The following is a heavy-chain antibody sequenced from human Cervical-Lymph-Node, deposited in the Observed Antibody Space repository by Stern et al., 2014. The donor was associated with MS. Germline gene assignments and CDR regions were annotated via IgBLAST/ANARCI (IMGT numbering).Heavy chain of an antibody. V-gene: IGHV3-33*01. Sequence: VQLLESGGGVVHPGRPLRLSCAASGFTFSSFGMHWVRQAPGKGLEWVAVIWYDGSNKYYADSVKGRFTISRDNSKNTLYLQMNSLRAEDTAVYYCARDRHLSSSSYFDYWGQGTLVTVSS. CDR1: GFTFSSFG. CDR2: IWYDGSNK. D-gene: IGHD6-6*01. J-gene: IGHJ4*02. CDR3: ARDRHLSSSSYFDY.